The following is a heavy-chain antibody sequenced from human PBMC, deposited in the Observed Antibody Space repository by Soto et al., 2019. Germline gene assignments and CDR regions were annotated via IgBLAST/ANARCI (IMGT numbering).Heavy chain of an antibody. Sequence: EVQLVESGGDLVKPGGSLRISCTASGFTFTNAWMTWVRQVPGKGLEWVGRIKSNADGGTTDYPAPVKGRFTISRDESRNTVYLQMNSLKTDDTAVYYCATDLGIRSSVWFDYWGQGTLVTVSS. V-gene: IGHV3-15*01. CDR3: ATDLGIRSSVWFDY. CDR2: IKSNADGGTT. J-gene: IGHJ4*02. CDR1: GFTFTNAW. D-gene: IGHD2-2*01.